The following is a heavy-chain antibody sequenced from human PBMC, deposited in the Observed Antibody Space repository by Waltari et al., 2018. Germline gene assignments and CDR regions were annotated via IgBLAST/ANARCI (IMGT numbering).Heavy chain of an antibody. CDR1: GYTFTDSY. CDR2: VNPNSGDT. CDR3: AREGSLYGTRTFDY. J-gene: IGHJ4*02. D-gene: IGHD1-7*01. V-gene: IGHV1-2*02. Sequence: QVQLVQSGAEVKKPGASVTVSCKASGYTFTDSYMHGVGQAPGQGLEWMGWVNPNSGDTNFAQKFRGRVTMTRDTSISTAYMELSGLTSDDTAVYYCAREGSLYGTRTFDYWGQGTLVTVSS.